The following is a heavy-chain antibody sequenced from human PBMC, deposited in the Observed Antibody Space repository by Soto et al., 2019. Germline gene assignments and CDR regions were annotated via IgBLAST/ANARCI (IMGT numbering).Heavy chain of an antibody. V-gene: IGHV1-18*01. CDR2: ISAYNGNT. CDR1: GYTFTSYG. Sequence: ASVKVSCKASGYTFTSYGISWVRQAPGQELEWMGWISAYNGNTNYAQKLQGRVTMTTDTSTSTAYMELRSLRSDDTAVYYCARINYYDSSGYYVGYYFDYWGQGTLVPVSS. D-gene: IGHD3-22*01. J-gene: IGHJ4*02. CDR3: ARINYYDSSGYYVGYYFDY.